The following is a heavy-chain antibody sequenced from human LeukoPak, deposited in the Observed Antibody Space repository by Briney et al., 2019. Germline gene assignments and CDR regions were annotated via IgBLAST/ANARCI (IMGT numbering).Heavy chain of an antibody. CDR3: AKDLIGYSSSGALDY. V-gene: IGHV3-23*01. CDR2: ISGSGGST. CDR1: GFTFSSYA. J-gene: IGHJ4*02. D-gene: IGHD6-13*01. Sequence: GGSLRLSCAASGFTFSSYAMSWVRQAPGKGLEWVSAISGSGGSTYYADSVKGRFTISRDNSKNTLYLQMNSLRAEDTAVYYCAKDLIGYSSSGALDYWGQGTLVTVSS.